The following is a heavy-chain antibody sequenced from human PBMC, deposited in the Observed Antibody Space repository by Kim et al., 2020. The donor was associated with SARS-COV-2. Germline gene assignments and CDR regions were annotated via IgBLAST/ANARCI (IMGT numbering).Heavy chain of an antibody. D-gene: IGHD3-10*01. V-gene: IGHV1-69*04. CDR2: IIPILGIA. CDR3: ARVSGPGSYYFDY. J-gene: IGHJ4*02. Sequence: SVKVSCKASGGTFSSYAISWVRQAPGQGLEWMGRIIPILGIANYAQKFQGRVTITADKSTSTAYMELSSLRSEDTAVYYCARVSGPGSYYFDYWGQGTL. CDR1: GGTFSSYA.